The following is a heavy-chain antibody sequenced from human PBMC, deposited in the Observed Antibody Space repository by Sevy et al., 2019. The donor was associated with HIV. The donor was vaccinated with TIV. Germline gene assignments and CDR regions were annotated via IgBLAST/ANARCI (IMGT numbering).Heavy chain of an antibody. CDR3: ARESCSGGSCYPRKYYYYYGMDV. Sequence: GGSLRLSCAASGFTFSSYSMNWVRQAPGKGLEWVSSISSSSSYIYYADSVKGRFTISRDNAKNSLYLQMNSLRAEDTAVYYCARESCSGGSCYPRKYYYYYGMDVWGQGTTVTVSS. CDR1: GFTFSSYS. CDR2: ISSSSSYI. V-gene: IGHV3-21*01. D-gene: IGHD2-15*01. J-gene: IGHJ6*02.